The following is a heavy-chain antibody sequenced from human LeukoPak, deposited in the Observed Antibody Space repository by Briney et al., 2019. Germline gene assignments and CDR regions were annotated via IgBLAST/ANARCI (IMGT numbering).Heavy chain of an antibody. J-gene: IGHJ5*02. CDR3: ARDQRAVAGSWFDP. Sequence: PGGSLRLSCAASGFTFSSYSMNWVRQAPGKGLEWVSYISSSSSTIYYADSVKGRFTISRDNAKNSLYLQMNSLRDEDTAVYYCARDQRAVAGSWFDPWGQGTLVTVSS. V-gene: IGHV3-48*02. CDR1: GFTFSSYS. CDR2: ISSSSSTI. D-gene: IGHD6-19*01.